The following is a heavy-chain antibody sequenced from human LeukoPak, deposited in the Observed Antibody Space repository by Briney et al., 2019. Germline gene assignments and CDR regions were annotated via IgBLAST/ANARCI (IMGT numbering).Heavy chain of an antibody. CDR2: MNPNSGNA. J-gene: IGHJ3*02. D-gene: IGHD3-9*01. CDR3: ARSYYDILTGWDAFDI. V-gene: IGHV1-8*01. Sequence: GASVKVSCKASGYTFTSYDINWVRQATGQALEWMGWMNPNSGNAGYAQKFQGRVTMTRNTSISTAYMELSSLRSEDTAVYYCARSYYDILTGWDAFDIWGQGTMVTVSS. CDR1: GYTFTSYD.